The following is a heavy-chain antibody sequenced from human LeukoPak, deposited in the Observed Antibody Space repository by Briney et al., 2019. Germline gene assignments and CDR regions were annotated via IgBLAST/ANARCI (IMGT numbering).Heavy chain of an antibody. CDR2: INPNSGGT. CDR3: ASRAASVTLGY. J-gene: IGHJ4*02. CDR1: GYTFIDYY. D-gene: IGHD2-15*01. V-gene: IGHV1-2*06. Sequence: ASVKVSCKASGYTFIDYYIHWVRQAPGQGLEWMGRINPNSGGTNYAQKFQGRVTMTRDTSINTAYLDLSALKSDDTAVYYCASRAASVTLGYWGQGTLVTVSS.